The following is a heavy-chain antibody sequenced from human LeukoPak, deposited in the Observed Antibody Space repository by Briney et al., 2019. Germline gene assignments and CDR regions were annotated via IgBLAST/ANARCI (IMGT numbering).Heavy chain of an antibody. CDR1: GYIFTDYY. V-gene: IGHV1-2*02. Sequence: GASVTVSCKASGYIFTDYYIHWVRQAPGQGLEWMGWINPNSGGTNYAQKFQGRVTVPRDTSISTAYMELTRLRSDDTAVYYCARDQALNIIGGVIVGAFDIWGQGTVVTVSS. CDR2: INPNSGGT. D-gene: IGHD3-16*02. J-gene: IGHJ3*02. CDR3: ARDQALNIIGGVIVGAFDI.